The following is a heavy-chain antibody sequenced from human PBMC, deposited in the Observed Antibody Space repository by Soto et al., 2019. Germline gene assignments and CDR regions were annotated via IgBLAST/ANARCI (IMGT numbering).Heavy chain of an antibody. D-gene: IGHD3-3*01. CDR3: ARGLRFLEWPSSMGATGSLGY. V-gene: IGHV3-30*19. CDR1: VWTLGSYG. CDR2: ISYDGSNK. Sequence: YLRRYCTLCVWTLGSYGMHGDRKAAGKGLEWVAVISYDGSNKYYADSVKGRFTISRDNSKNTLYLKMNSLRAEDTAVYYCARGLRFLEWPSSMGATGSLGYWGQGP. J-gene: IGHJ4*02.